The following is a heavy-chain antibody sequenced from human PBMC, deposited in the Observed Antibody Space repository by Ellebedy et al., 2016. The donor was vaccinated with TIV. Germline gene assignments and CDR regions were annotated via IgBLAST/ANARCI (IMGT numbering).Heavy chain of an antibody. J-gene: IGHJ4*02. Sequence: GGSLRLSCAASGFTFSSYAMHWVRQAPGKGLEWVAVISYDESNKYYADSVKGRITISRDNSKNTVYLQMNSLTLEDTAVYYCAKGLGSDWAFEYWGQGALVTVSS. V-gene: IGHV3-30*01. CDR1: GFTFSSYA. D-gene: IGHD6-19*01. CDR2: ISYDESNK. CDR3: AKGLGSDWAFEY.